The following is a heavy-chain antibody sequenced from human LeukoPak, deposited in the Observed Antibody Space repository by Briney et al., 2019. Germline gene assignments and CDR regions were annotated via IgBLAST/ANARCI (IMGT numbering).Heavy chain of an antibody. CDR3: ARDQHSSGLRKYYFGY. D-gene: IGHD3-22*01. V-gene: IGHV3-21*01. CDR1: GFTFNTYA. Sequence: GSLRLSCAASGFTFNTYAMNWVRQAPGKGLEWVSSISSSNTYIYYAASVKGRFTISRDNAKNSLYLQMNNLRPEDTAVYYCARDQHSSGLRKYYFGYWGQGTLVTVSS. J-gene: IGHJ4*02. CDR2: ISSSNTYI.